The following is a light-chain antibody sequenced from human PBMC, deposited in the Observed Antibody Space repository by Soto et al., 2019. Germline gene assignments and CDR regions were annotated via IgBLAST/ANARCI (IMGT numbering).Light chain of an antibody. CDR2: GGS. CDR1: QSVSSSY. Sequence: EIVLTQSPGTLSFSPGEKATLSCRASQSVSSSYLAWYQQKPGQAPRLPSYGGSSRTTGIPDRFSGSGSGTDFTLTISRLEPEDFGVYYCQQYGSSLDTFGKGPKLEIK. V-gene: IGKV3-20*01. J-gene: IGKJ2*01. CDR3: QQYGSSLDT.